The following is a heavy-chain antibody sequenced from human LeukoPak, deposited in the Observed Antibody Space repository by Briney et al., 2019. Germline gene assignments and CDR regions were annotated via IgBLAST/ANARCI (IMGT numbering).Heavy chain of an antibody. CDR1: GFTFSNYW. CDR2: IKQGGSET. V-gene: IGHV3-7*01. CDR3: ARDFWGAYRVDYFDY. Sequence: PGGSLRLSCAASGFTFSNYWMSWVRRAPGKGLEWVANIKQGGSETYYVDSVRGRFTISRDNAKKSLYLQMNCLRAEDTAVSYCARDFWGAYRVDYFDYWGQGTLVTVAS. D-gene: IGHD3-3*01. J-gene: IGHJ4*02.